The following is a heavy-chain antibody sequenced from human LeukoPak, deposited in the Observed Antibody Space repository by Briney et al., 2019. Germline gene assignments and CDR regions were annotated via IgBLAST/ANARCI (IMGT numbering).Heavy chain of an antibody. CDR3: AKVQYNSGWYGYFDY. J-gene: IGHJ4*02. D-gene: IGHD6-19*01. Sequence: GGSPRLPCAASGFSFDTYGMHWVRQAPGKGLEGVAVISYDGSNKFYADSVKDRFTISRDNSENTLSLQMASLRPGDTAVYYCAKVQYNSGWYGYFDYWGQGTLVTVSS. CDR1: GFSFDTYG. V-gene: IGHV3-30*18. CDR2: ISYDGSNK.